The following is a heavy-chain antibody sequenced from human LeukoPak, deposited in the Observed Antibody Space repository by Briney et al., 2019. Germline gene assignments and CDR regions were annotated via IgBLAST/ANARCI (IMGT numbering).Heavy chain of an antibody. V-gene: IGHV1-2*02. Sequence: GASVKVSCKASGYTFIGYYLHWVRQAPGQGPEWMGWINPKSGVTKNAQKFQGRVTMTRDTSTSTAYMELSRLRSDDTAVYYCARVPGPDNDSSGSYDSWGQGTLVTVSS. CDR2: INPKSGVT. D-gene: IGHD3-22*01. CDR1: GYTFIGYY. CDR3: ARVPGPDNDSSGSYDS. J-gene: IGHJ5*01.